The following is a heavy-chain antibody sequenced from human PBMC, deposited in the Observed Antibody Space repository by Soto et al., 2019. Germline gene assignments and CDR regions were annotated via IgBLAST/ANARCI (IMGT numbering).Heavy chain of an antibody. D-gene: IGHD3-16*01. Sequence: GSLRLSCAASGFKFSNYAMSWVRQAPGKGLEWVSLISATGGGTYYADSVKGRFTISRDNSHNTLYLQVHSLTAEDTAVYYCAKDRRAGGNSAFNFDFWGQGAQVTVSS. CDR2: ISATGGGT. V-gene: IGHV3-23*01. J-gene: IGHJ5*01. CDR3: AKDRRAGGNSAFNFDF. CDR1: GFKFSNYA.